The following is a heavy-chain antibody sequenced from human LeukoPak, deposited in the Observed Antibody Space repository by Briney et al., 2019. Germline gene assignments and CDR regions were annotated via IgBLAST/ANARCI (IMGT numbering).Heavy chain of an antibody. Sequence: GGSLRLSCAASGFTFSSYAMHWVRQAPGKGLEWVAVISYDGSNKYYAGSVKGRFTISRDNSKNTLYLQMNSLRAEDTAVYYCARDRTVEPLLGLYYYYGMDVWGQGTTVTVSS. CDR3: ARDRTVEPLLGLYYYYGMDV. CDR1: GFTFSSYA. D-gene: IGHD4-23*01. CDR2: ISYDGSNK. J-gene: IGHJ6*02. V-gene: IGHV3-30-3*01.